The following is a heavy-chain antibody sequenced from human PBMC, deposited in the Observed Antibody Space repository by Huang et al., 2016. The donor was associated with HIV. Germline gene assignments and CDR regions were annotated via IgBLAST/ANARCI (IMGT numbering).Heavy chain of an antibody. CDR3: GKDWTGSSGWFTLHYYYYGMDV. CDR1: GFSFSNYG. Sequence: QVQLVESGGGVVQPGRSLRLSCAASGFSFSNYGIHWVRQAQGKGLELVAVIAYYGNKKYYADSEKGRFTISRDNSNNTLFLQMNSRRAEDTAVYYCGKDWTGSSGWFTLHYYYYGMDVWGQGTTVTVSS. D-gene: IGHD6-19*01. J-gene: IGHJ6*02. CDR2: IAYYGNKK. V-gene: IGHV3-30*18.